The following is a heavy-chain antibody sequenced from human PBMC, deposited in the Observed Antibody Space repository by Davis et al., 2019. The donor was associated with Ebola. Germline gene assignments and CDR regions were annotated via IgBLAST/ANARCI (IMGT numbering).Heavy chain of an antibody. J-gene: IGHJ6*02. D-gene: IGHD1-26*01. V-gene: IGHV3-33*01. CDR3: ARDGVVGANDGMDV. CDR2: IWYDGSNE. CDR1: GFTFSSYG. Sequence: GESLKISCAASGFTFSSYGMHWVRQAPGKGLEWVAVIWYDGSNEDYADSVKGRFTISRDNSKNTLYLQMNSLRAEDTAVYYCARDGVVGANDGMDVWGQGTTVTVSS.